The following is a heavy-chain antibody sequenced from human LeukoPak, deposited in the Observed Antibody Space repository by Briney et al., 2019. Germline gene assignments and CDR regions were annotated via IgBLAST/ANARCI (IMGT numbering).Heavy chain of an antibody. CDR3: ARVAARWLLPTR. CDR2: IYYTGII. J-gene: IGHJ4*02. V-gene: IGHV4-61*08. Sequence: SETLSLTCSVSGGSVSSGVYYWRWVRQPPGKGLEWIGYIYYTGIITYNPSLKSRITISRDTSNYQLILRLTAEAAADSAGYYCARVAARWLLPTRWGQGILVTVSS. D-gene: IGHD2-15*01. CDR1: GGSVSSGVYY.